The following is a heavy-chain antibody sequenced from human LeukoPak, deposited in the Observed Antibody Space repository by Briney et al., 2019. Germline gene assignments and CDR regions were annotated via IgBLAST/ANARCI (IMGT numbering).Heavy chain of an antibody. CDR3: ARERPDSRNLDS. V-gene: IGHV3-66*01. CDR1: GFTVSSNY. CDR2: IYSGGST. D-gene: IGHD1-14*01. Sequence: PGGSLRLSCAASGFTVSSNYMSWVRQAPGKGLEWVSVIYSGGSTYYADSVKGRFTISRDNSKNTLYLQMNDLRVEDTAVYYCARERPDSRNLDSWGRGALVTVSS. J-gene: IGHJ4*02.